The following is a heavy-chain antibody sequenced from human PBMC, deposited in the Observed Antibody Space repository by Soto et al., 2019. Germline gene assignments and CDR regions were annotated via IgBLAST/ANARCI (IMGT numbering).Heavy chain of an antibody. CDR1: GGTFSSYA. J-gene: IGHJ6*02. Sequence: SVKVSCKASGGTFSSYAISWVRQAPGQGLEWMGGIIPIFGTANYAQKFQGRVTITADESTSTAYMELSSLRSEDTAVYYCARASYYDSSGYYPANYYYGMDVWGQGTTVTVSS. D-gene: IGHD3-22*01. CDR2: IIPIFGTA. CDR3: ARASYYDSSGYYPANYYYGMDV. V-gene: IGHV1-69*13.